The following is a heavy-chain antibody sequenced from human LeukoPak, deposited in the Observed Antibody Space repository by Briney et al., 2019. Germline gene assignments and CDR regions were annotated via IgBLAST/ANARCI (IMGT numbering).Heavy chain of an antibody. CDR2: ISGSGGST. Sequence: GGSLRLSCAACGFTFSSYAMSWVRQAPGKGLEWVSAISGSGGSTYYADSVKGRFTISRDNSKNTLYLQMNSLRAEDTAVYYCAKRGPIVGATSGARYYFDYWGQGTLVTVSS. CDR1: GFTFSSYA. V-gene: IGHV3-23*01. CDR3: AKRGPIVGATSGARYYFDY. J-gene: IGHJ4*02. D-gene: IGHD1-26*01.